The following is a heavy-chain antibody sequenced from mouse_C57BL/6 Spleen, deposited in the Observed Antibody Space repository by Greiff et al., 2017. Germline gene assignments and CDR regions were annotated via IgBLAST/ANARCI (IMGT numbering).Heavy chain of an antibody. CDR3: AGPYYDYPTMDY. Sequence: QVQLQQPGAELVKPGASVKLSCKASGYTFTSYWMHWVKQRPGQGLEWIGMIHPNSGSTNYNEKFKSKATLTVDKSSSTAYMQLSSLTSEDSAVYYCAGPYYDYPTMDYWGQGTSGTVSS. CDR1: GYTFTSYW. CDR2: IHPNSGST. J-gene: IGHJ4*01. V-gene: IGHV1-64*01. D-gene: IGHD2-4*01.